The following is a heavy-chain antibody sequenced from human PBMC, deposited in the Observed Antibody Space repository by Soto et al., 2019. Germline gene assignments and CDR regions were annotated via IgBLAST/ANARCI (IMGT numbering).Heavy chain of an antibody. Sequence: ASVKVSCKASGYTFTSYDINWVRQATGQGLEWMGWMNPNSGNTGYAQKFQGRVTMTRNTSISTAYMELSSLRSEDTAVYYCAREGGYSYGFDFWGPGTLVTVSS. CDR1: GYTFTSYD. V-gene: IGHV1-8*01. CDR3: AREGGYSYGFDF. CDR2: MNPNSGNT. J-gene: IGHJ4*02. D-gene: IGHD5-18*01.